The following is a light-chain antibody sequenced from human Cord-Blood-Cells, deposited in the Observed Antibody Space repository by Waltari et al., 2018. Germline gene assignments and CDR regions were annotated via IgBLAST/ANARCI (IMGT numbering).Light chain of an antibody. Sequence: EIVLTQSPATLSLSPGERATLSCRASKSVSSYLAWYQQKPGQAPRLLIYDASNRATGSPARFSGSGSGTDFTLTISSLEPEEFAVYYCQQRSNWPELTFGGGTKVEIK. CDR2: DAS. CDR1: KSVSSY. V-gene: IGKV3-11*01. CDR3: QQRSNWPELT. J-gene: IGKJ4*02.